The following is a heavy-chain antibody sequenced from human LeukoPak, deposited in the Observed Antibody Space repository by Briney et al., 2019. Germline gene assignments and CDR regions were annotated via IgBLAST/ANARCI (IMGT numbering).Heavy chain of an antibody. Sequence: PGGSLRLSCAASGFTFSSYDMHWVRHATGKGLEWVSAIGTAGDTYYPGSVKGRFTISRENAKNSLYLQMNSLRAGDTAVYYSARAETESSSFDYWGQGTLVTVSS. CDR2: IGTAGDT. CDR1: GFTFSSYD. D-gene: IGHD6-13*01. CDR3: ARAETESSSFDY. V-gene: IGHV3-13*01. J-gene: IGHJ4*02.